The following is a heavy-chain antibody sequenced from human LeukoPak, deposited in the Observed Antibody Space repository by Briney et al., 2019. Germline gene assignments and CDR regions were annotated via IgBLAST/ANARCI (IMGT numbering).Heavy chain of an antibody. CDR3: TRDPGTLVRGVVTKAHYYYMDV. CDR2: IKQDGSEK. J-gene: IGHJ6*03. V-gene: IGHV3-7*01. D-gene: IGHD3-10*01. Sequence: GGSLRLSCAASGFTFSSYWMSWVRQAPGKGLEWVANIKQDGSEKYYVDSVKGRFTISRDNAKNSLYLQMNSLTAEDTAVYYCTRDPGTLVRGVVTKAHYYYMDVWGKGTTVTVSS. CDR1: GFTFSSYW.